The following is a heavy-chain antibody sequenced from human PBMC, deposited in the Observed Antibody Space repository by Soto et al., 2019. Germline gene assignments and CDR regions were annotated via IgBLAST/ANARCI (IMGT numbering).Heavy chain of an antibody. V-gene: IGHV1-69*01. J-gene: IGHJ6*02. Sequence: QVQLVQSGAEVKKPGSSVKVSCKASGGTFSSYAISWVRQAPGQGLEWMGGIIPILGTANYAQKFQGRVTITADESTSTAYMELSSLRSEDTAVYYCARVIARHYYDSRKVLSGMDVWGQGTTVTVSS. CDR2: IIPILGTA. D-gene: IGHD3-22*01. CDR1: GGTFSSYA. CDR3: ARVIARHYYDSRKVLSGMDV.